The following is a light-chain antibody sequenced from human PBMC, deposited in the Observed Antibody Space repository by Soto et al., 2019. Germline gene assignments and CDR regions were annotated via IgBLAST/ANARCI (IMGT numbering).Light chain of an antibody. Sequence: QSVLTQPPSASGAAGQRVTISCSGVSLNIGSNYVYCYQQLPGTAPKLLIYYNNQRPSGVPDRFSGSKSGTSAALAITGPQAEDEADYYCQSYDSSLSGYVFGNGTKVTVL. V-gene: IGLV1-47*02. J-gene: IGLJ1*01. CDR1: SLNIGSNY. CDR3: QSYDSSLSGYV. CDR2: YNN.